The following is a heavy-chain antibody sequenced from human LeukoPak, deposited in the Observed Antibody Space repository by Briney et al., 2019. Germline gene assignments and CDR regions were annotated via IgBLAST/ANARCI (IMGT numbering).Heavy chain of an antibody. CDR2: IKSDGSST. CDR1: GFTFSSYW. CDR3: ASTSAARYAFDI. D-gene: IGHD6-6*01. Sequence: GGSLRLSCAASGFTFSSYWMHWVRQAPGKGLVWVSRIKSDGSSTSYADSVKGRFTISRDNAKNTLYLQMNSLRAEDTAVYYCASTSAARYAFDIWGQGTMVTVSS. V-gene: IGHV3-74*01. J-gene: IGHJ3*02.